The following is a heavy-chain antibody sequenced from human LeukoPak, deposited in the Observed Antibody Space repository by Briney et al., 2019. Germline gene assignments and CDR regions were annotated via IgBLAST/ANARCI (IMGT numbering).Heavy chain of an antibody. J-gene: IGHJ4*02. Sequence: GGSLRLSCAASGFTFSSYAMSWVRQAPGKGLEWVSAISGSGGSTYYADSVKVRFTISRDNSKNTLYLQMNSLRAEDTAVYYCARAWLQLKYYFDYWGQGTLVTVSS. CDR1: GFTFSSYA. D-gene: IGHD5-24*01. CDR2: ISGSGGST. V-gene: IGHV3-23*01. CDR3: ARAWLQLKYYFDY.